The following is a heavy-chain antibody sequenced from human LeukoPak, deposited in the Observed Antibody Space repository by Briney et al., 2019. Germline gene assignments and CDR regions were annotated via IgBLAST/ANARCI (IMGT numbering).Heavy chain of an antibody. V-gene: IGHV1-69*13. CDR3: ARGGGSYGLFDY. J-gene: IGHJ4*02. CDR2: IIPIFGTA. Sequence: SVKVSCKASGYTFTSYGISWVRQAPGQGLEWMGGIIPIFGTANYAQKFQGRVTITADESTSTAYMELSSLRSEDTAVYYCARGGGSYGLFDYWGQGTLVTVSS. D-gene: IGHD3-16*01. CDR1: GYTFTSYG.